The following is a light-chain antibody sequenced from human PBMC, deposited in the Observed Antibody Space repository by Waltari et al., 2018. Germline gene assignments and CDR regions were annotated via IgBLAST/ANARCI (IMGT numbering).Light chain of an antibody. Sequence: QSALTQPASVSGSPGQSITISCTGTRNDVARYNYVSWYQLLPGEGPKLLIYDVTLRPSGVSNRFSGSKSGSTASLTISGLQTDDEGDYYCGSYTSGSTLYVFGTGTKVTVL. V-gene: IGLV2-14*03. CDR1: RNDVARYNY. CDR3: GSYTSGSTLYV. CDR2: DVT. J-gene: IGLJ1*01.